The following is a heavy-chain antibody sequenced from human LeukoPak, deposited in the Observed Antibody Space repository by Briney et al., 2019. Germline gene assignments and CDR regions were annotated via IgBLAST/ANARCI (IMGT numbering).Heavy chain of an antibody. V-gene: IGHV3-30*03. CDR1: GGSISSSS. CDR3: ATTRYGDYRRFDY. J-gene: IGHJ4*02. Sequence: LSLTCTVSGGSISSSSYYWGWIRQPPGKGLEWVAVISSDGGNKYYADSVKGRFTISRDNSKNTLYLQMNSLRAEDTAVYYCATTRYGDYRRFDYWGQGTLVTVSS. D-gene: IGHD4-17*01. CDR2: ISSDGGNK.